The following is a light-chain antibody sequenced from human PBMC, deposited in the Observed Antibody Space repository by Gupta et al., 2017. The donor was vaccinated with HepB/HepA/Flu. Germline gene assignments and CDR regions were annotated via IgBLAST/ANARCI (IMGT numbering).Light chain of an antibody. CDR2: GAS. J-gene: IGKJ1*01. CDR3: QQEGNSPQT. CDR1: QSVSSNF. Sequence: IVLTQSPGTLSLSPGETATLSCRASQSVSSNFLAWYQQKPGQAPRLLIYGASSRATGISDRFSGSGSETEFALTISRLEPEDFAVYYCQQEGNSPQTFGQGTKVEI. V-gene: IGKV3-20*01.